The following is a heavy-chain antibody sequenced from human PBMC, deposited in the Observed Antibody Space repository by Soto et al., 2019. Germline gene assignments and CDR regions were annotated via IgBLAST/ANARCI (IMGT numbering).Heavy chain of an antibody. CDR3: AGTTVVSGTPDFDY. V-gene: IGHV3-30-3*01. J-gene: IGHJ4*02. CDR2: ISYGGINN. CDR1: GFTFSNFP. Sequence: GGSLRLSCAASGFTFSNFPMHWVRQAPGKGLEWVAVISYGGINNYYADSVKGRFTISRDDSKNTVYLQMNGLTPEDTAVYFCAGTTVVSGTPDFDYWGQGTLVTVSS. D-gene: IGHD4-4*01.